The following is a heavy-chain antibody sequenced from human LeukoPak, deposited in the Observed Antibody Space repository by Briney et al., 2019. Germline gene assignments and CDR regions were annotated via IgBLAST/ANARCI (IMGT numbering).Heavy chain of an antibody. CDR1: GFTFSSYS. J-gene: IGHJ5*02. CDR2: ISGSGGST. D-gene: IGHD4-11*01. Sequence: GGSLRLSCAASGFTFSSYSMNWVRQAPGKGLEWVSAISGSGGSTYYADSVKGRFTISRDNSKNTLYLQMNSLRAEDTAVYYCAKDKGGYSFDNWFDPWGQGTLVTVSS. CDR3: AKDKGGYSFDNWFDP. V-gene: IGHV3-23*01.